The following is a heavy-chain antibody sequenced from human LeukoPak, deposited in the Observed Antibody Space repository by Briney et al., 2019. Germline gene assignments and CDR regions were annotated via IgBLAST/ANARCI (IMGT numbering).Heavy chain of an antibody. CDR2: INSDGSST. CDR3: ARGDSGYDSPYYYYYMDV. V-gene: IGHV3-74*01. J-gene: IGHJ6*03. D-gene: IGHD5-12*01. CDR1: GFIFSSYW. Sequence: GGSLRLSCAASGFIFSSYWMHWVRQAPGKGLVCVSRINSDGSSTSYADSVKGRFTIPRDNAKNTLYLQMNSLRAEDTAVYYCARGDSGYDSPYYYYYMDVWGKGTTVTISS.